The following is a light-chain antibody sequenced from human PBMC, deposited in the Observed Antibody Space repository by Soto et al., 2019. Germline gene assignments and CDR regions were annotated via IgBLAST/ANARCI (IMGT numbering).Light chain of an antibody. V-gene: IGLV2-11*01. CDR3: CSYAGSYTFV. CDR2: DVS. J-gene: IGLJ1*01. Sequence: QSALTQPRSVSGSPGQSVTISCTGNSSDVGVYNYVSWYQQHPGKAPKLMIYDVSKRPSGVTDRFSGSKSGNTASLTISGLQAEDEADYYCCSYAGSYTFVFGTGTNVT. CDR1: SSDVGVYNY.